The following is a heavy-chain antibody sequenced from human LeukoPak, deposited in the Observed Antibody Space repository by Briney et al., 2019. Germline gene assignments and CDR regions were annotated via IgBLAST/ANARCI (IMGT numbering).Heavy chain of an antibody. J-gene: IGHJ5*02. V-gene: IGHV1-2*02. CDR1: GYTFTGYY. D-gene: IGHD2-15*01. Sequence: ASVKVSCKASGYTFTGYYMHWVRQAPRQGLEWMGWINPNSGGTNYAQKFQGRVTMTRDTSISTAYMELSRLRSDDTAVYYCARELWDIVEVVALPRFDPWGQGTLVTVSS. CDR2: INPNSGGT. CDR3: ARELWDIVEVVALPRFDP.